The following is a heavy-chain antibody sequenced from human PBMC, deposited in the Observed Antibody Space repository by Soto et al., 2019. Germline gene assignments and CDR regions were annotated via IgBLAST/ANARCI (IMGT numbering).Heavy chain of an antibody. Sequence: ETLSLTCTVSGGSVSSGSYYWSWIRQPPGKGLEWIGDIYYSGSTNYNPSLKSRVTISVDTSKNQFSLKLSSVTAADTAVYYCARGFHYYGSGSYYDYWGQGTLVTVSS. V-gene: IGHV4-61*01. CDR2: IYYSGST. CDR1: GGSVSSGSYY. D-gene: IGHD3-10*01. CDR3: ARGFHYYGSGSYYDY. J-gene: IGHJ4*02.